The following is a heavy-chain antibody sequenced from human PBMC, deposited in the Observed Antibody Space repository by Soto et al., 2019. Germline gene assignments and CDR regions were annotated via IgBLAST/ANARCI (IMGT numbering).Heavy chain of an antibody. Sequence: ASVKVSCKASGYTFTSYGISWVRQAPGQGLEWMGWIIAYNGNTNYAQKLQGRVTMTTDTSTSTAYMELRSLRSDDTAVYYCARAPEDDILTGYWVGYMDVWGKGTTVTVSS. D-gene: IGHD3-9*01. CDR3: ARAPEDDILTGYWVGYMDV. CDR2: IIAYNGNT. V-gene: IGHV1-18*01. J-gene: IGHJ6*03. CDR1: GYTFTSYG.